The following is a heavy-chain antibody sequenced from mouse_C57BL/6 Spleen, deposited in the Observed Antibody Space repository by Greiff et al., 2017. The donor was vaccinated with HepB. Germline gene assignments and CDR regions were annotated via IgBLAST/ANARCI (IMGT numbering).Heavy chain of an antibody. J-gene: IGHJ4*01. D-gene: IGHD2-5*01. CDR2: IYPGSGST. Sequence: QVQLKQPGAELVKPGASVKMSCKASGYTFTSYWITWVKQRPGQGLEWIGDIYPGSGSTNYNEKFKSKATLTVDTSSSTAYMQLSSLTSEDSAVYYCARVISNYDYYAMDYWGQVTSVTVSS. CDR1: GYTFTSYW. CDR3: ARVISNYDYYAMDY. V-gene: IGHV1-55*01.